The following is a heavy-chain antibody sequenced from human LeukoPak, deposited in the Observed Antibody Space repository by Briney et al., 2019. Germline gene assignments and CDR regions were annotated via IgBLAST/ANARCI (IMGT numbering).Heavy chain of an antibody. J-gene: IGHJ4*02. D-gene: IGHD3-22*01. CDR1: GGSFSGYY. CDR2: INHSGST. V-gene: IGHV4-34*01. CDR3: ASGSYYYDSSGYGFDY. Sequence: PSETPSLTCAVYGGSFSGYYWSWIRQSPGKGLEWIGEINHSGSTNYNPSLKSRVTISVDKSKNQFSLKLSSVTAADTAVYYCASGSYYYDSSGYGFDYWGQGTLVTVSS.